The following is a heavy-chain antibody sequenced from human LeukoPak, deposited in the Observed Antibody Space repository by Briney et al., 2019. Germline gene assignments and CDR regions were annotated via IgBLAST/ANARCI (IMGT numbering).Heavy chain of an antibody. CDR3: ARGRLGATY. V-gene: IGHV4-61*01. CDR1: GGSVSRDSYY. D-gene: IGHD1-26*01. J-gene: IGHJ4*02. Sequence: SETLSLTCTVSGGSVSRDSYYWSWTRQPPGKGLEWIGYIHHSGTTNYSPSLKSRVTISVDMSKNQFFLNLTSVTAADTAVYYCARGRLGATYWGQGTLVTVSS. CDR2: IHHSGTT.